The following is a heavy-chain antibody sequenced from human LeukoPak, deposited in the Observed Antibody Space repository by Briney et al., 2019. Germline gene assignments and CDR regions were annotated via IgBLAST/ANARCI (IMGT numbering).Heavy chain of an antibody. Sequence: SETLSLTCTVSGGSVSSGSYYWSWIRQPPGKGLEWIGYIYYSGSTYYNPSLKSRVTISVDTSKNQFSLKLSSVTAADTAVYYCARERETHAFDYWGQGTLVTVSS. CDR1: GGSVSSGSYY. J-gene: IGHJ4*02. CDR3: ARERETHAFDY. V-gene: IGHV4-30-4*08. CDR2: IYYSGST. D-gene: IGHD1-26*01.